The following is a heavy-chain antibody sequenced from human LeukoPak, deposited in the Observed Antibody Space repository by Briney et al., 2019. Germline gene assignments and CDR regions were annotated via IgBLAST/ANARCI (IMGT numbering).Heavy chain of an antibody. D-gene: IGHD3-9*01. V-gene: IGHV3-11*06. Sequence: PGGSLRLSCAASGFTFSDYYMSSRSSYTNYADSVKGRLTISRDNAKNSLYLQMNSLRAEDTAVYYCARDQGILTGFNWFDPWGQGTLVTVSS. CDR1: GFTFSDYY. J-gene: IGHJ5*02. CDR3: ARDQGILTGFNWFDP. CDR2: SRSSYT.